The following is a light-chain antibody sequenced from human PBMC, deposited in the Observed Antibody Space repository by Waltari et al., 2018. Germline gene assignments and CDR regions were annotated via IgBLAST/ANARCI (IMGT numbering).Light chain of an antibody. Sequence: DIVMTQSPDSLAVSLGERATINCKSSQSVLYSSNNKNYLAWYQQRPGQPPKLLIYLASTRESGVPDRFSGSGSGTDFTLTISSLQAEDVAVYYCQQYYSTPRTFGQGTKVEIE. CDR2: LAS. V-gene: IGKV4-1*01. CDR3: QQYYSTPRT. CDR1: QSVLYSSNNKNY. J-gene: IGKJ1*01.